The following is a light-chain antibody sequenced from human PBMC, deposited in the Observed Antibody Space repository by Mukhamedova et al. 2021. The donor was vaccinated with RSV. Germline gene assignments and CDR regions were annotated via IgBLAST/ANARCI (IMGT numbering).Light chain of an antibody. CDR3: QQYRT. Sequence: APRLLIYAASSRATGIPDRFSGSGSGTDFTLTISRLEPEDFAVYYCQQYRTFGQGTKVEIK. CDR2: AAS. V-gene: IGKV3-20*01. J-gene: IGKJ1*01.